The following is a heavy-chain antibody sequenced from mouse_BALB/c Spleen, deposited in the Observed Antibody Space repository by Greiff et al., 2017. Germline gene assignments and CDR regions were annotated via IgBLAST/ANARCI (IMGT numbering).Heavy chain of an antibody. CDR1: GFTFNTYA. J-gene: IGHJ2*01. Sequence: EVQGVESGGGLVQPKGSLKLSCAASGFTFNTYAMNWVRQAPGKGLEWVARIRSKSNNYATYYADSVKDRFTISRDDSQSMLYLQMNNLKTEDTAMYYCVRQFITTVVDYFDYWGQGTTLTVSS. CDR3: VRQFITTVVDYFDY. D-gene: IGHD1-1*01. V-gene: IGHV10-1*02. CDR2: IRSKSNNYAT.